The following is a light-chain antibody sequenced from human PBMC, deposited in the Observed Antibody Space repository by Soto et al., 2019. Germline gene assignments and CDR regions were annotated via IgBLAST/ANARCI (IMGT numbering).Light chain of an antibody. J-gene: IGKJ4*01. V-gene: IGKV3-15*01. CDR2: GAS. Sequence: EIVLTQSPGTLSFSPGERATLSFRASQSVSSSYLAWYQQKPGQAPRLLIYGASTRATGIPARFSGSGSGTEFTLTISSLQSEDFAVYYCQQYNNWPLTFGGGTKVDI. CDR3: QQYNNWPLT. CDR1: QSVSSSY.